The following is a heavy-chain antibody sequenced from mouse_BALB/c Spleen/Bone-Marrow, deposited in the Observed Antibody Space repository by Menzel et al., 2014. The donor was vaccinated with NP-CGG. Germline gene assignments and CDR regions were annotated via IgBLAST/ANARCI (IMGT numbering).Heavy chain of an antibody. CDR2: INPYNDGT. CDR1: GYTFTSYV. Sequence: VQLQQSGPELVKPGASVKMSCKASGYTFTSYVMHWVKQKPGQGLEWIGYINPYNDGTKYNEKFKGKATLTSDKSSSTASMELSSLTSEDSAVYYCARNYRCDGFAYWGQGTLVTVSA. J-gene: IGHJ3*01. V-gene: IGHV1-14*01. D-gene: IGHD2-14*01. CDR3: ARNYRCDGFAY.